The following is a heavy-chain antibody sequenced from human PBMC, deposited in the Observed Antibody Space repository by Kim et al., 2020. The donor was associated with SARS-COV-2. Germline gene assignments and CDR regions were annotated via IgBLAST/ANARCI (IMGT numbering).Heavy chain of an antibody. CDR3: ARDDRRQLLGRYSGSPLHY. D-gene: IGHD1-26*01. Sequence: ASVKVSCKASGYTFTSYGISWVRQAPGQGLEWMGWISAYNGNTNYAQKLQGRVTMTTDTSTSTAYMELRSLRSDDTAVYYCARDDRRQLLGRYSGSPLHYWGQGTLVTVSS. J-gene: IGHJ4*02. CDR1: GYTFTSYG. V-gene: IGHV1-18*01. CDR2: ISAYNGNT.